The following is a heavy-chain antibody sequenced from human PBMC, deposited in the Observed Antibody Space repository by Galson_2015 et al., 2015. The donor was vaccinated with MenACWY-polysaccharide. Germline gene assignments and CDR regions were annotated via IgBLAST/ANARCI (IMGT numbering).Heavy chain of an antibody. CDR1: TFTFRGSG. J-gene: IGHJ3*02. CDR3: AREGSRIVFHAFDT. CDR2: IQYDAVYK. D-gene: IGHD3-10*02. V-gene: IGHV3-33*01. Sequence: SLRLSCAASTFTFRGSGMHWVRQAPGKGLEWVAVIQYDAVYKQYLDSVKGRFSVSGDNTKNTLYLEMNNLRAEDTALYYCAREGSRIVFHAFDTWGQGTMVIVSS.